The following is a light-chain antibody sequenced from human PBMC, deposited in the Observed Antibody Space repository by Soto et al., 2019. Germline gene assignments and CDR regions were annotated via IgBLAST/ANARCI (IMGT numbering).Light chain of an antibody. CDR3: QHYDNFPFT. CDR2: DAS. J-gene: IGKJ3*01. CDR1: QDSKSN. V-gene: IGKV1-33*01. Sequence: DIRMTQSPSSLSASVGDRVTITCQASQDSKSNLNWFQQKSGKAPRLLVYDASNLETGVTSRFSGSGSGTDFTFTIRSLQPEDTATYFCQHYDNFPFTFGPGTKVDI.